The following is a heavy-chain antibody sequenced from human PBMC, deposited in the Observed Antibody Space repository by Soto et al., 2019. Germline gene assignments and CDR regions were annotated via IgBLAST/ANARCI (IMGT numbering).Heavy chain of an antibody. CDR2: IKQDGSEK. CDR1: GFTFSSYW. CDR3: ARDAVAPYGNWFDP. V-gene: IGHV3-7*01. Sequence: GGSLRLSCAASGFTFSSYWVSWVRQAPGKGLEWVANIKQDGSEKYYVDSVKGRFTISRDNAKNSLYLQMNSLRAEDTAVYYCARDAVAPYGNWFDPWGQGTLVTVSS. D-gene: IGHD6-19*01. J-gene: IGHJ5*02.